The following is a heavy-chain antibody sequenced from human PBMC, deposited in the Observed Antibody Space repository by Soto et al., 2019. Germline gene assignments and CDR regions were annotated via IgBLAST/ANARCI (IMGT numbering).Heavy chain of an antibody. D-gene: IGHD3-10*01. V-gene: IGHV3-53*05. Sequence: GGSLRLSCAASGFTVSINYMSWARQAPGKGLEWVSVIYSGGSTYYADSVKGRFTISRDNSKNTLYLQMNSLRAEATAVYYCARDWRRSMVPVWGQGTLVTVSS. J-gene: IGHJ4*02. CDR2: IYSGGST. CDR3: ARDWRRSMVPV. CDR1: GFTVSINY.